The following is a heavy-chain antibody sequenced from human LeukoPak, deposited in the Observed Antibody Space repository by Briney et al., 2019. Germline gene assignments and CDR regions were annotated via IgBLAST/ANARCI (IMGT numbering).Heavy chain of an antibody. CDR2: IYSGGST. CDR1: GFTVSSNY. CDR3: AELGITMIGGV. V-gene: IGHV3-66*01. D-gene: IGHD3-10*02. Sequence: TGGSLRLSCAASGFTVSSNYMSWVRQASGKGLEWVSVIYSGGSTYYADSVKGRFTISRDNAKNSLYLQMNNLRAEDTAVYYCAELGITMIGGVWGKGTTVTISS. J-gene: IGHJ6*04.